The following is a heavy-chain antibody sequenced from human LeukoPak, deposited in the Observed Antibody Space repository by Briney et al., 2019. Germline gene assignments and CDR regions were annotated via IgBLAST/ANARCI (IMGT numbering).Heavy chain of an antibody. CDR1: GFTFSSYD. D-gene: IGHD2-8*02. V-gene: IGHV3-30*03. CDR2: MSYDGNNK. Sequence: SGTSLRLSCAASGFTFSSYDMHWVRQAPGKGLEWVAVMSYDGNNKDYVESVKGRFTISRDNSKNTLYLQMNSLRAEDTAVYYCARRTEEYFDYWGQGTLVTVSS. J-gene: IGHJ4*02. CDR3: ARRTEEYFDY.